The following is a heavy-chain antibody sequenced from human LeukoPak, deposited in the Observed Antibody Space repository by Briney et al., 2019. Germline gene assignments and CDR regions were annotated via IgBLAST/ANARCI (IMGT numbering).Heavy chain of an antibody. D-gene: IGHD3-22*01. Sequence: GGSLRLSCAASGFTFSSYAMHWVRQAPGKGLEWVAVISYDGSNKYYADSVKGRFTISRHNSKNTLYLQMNSLRAEDTAVYYCARSSSGYVFDAFDIWGQGTMVTVSS. CDR3: ARSSSGYVFDAFDI. J-gene: IGHJ3*02. CDR1: GFTFSSYA. CDR2: ISYDGSNK. V-gene: IGHV3-30*14.